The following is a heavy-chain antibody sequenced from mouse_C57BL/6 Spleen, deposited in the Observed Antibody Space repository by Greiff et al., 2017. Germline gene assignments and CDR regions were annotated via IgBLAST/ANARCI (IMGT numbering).Heavy chain of an antibody. V-gene: IGHV5-9-1*02. CDR2: ISSGGDYI. Sequence: EVQLVESGEGLVKPGGSLKLSCAASGFTFSSYAMSWVRQTPEKRLEWVAYISSGGDYIYYADTVKGRFTISRDNARNTLYLQMSSLKSEDTAMXYCTRGGDYYAMDYGGQGTSVTVSS. CDR1: GFTFSSYA. CDR3: TRGGDYYAMDY. J-gene: IGHJ4*01.